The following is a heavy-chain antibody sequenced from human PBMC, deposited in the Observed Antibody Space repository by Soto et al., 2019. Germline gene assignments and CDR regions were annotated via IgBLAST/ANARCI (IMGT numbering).Heavy chain of an antibody. V-gene: IGHV4-34*01. Sequence: QVQLQQWGAGLLKPSETLSLTCAVYGGSFSGYYWSWIRQPPGNGLEWIGEINHSGSTNYNPSLKSRVAISVDTSKDQFTLTLGSVTAAATAVYYCARGGGYSGYADFDYWGQGTLVTVSS. CDR1: GGSFSGYY. J-gene: IGHJ4*02. CDR2: INHSGST. D-gene: IGHD5-12*01. CDR3: ARGGGYSGYADFDY.